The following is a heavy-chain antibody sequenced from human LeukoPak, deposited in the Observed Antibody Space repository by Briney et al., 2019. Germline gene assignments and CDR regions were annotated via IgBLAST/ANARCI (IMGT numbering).Heavy chain of an antibody. CDR3: ASLDTAMVPIDY. CDR2: ISSRSNTI. V-gene: IGHV3-48*04. Sequence: GGSLRLSCAASGFTFSSYSMNWVRQAPGKGLEWVSYISSRSNTIYHANSVKGRFTISRDNAKNSLYLQMNSLRAEDTAVYYCASLDTAMVPIDYWGQGTLVTVSS. D-gene: IGHD5-18*01. J-gene: IGHJ4*02. CDR1: GFTFSSYS.